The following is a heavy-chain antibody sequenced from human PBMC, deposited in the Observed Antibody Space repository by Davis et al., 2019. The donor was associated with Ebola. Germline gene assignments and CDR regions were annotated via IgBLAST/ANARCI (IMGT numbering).Heavy chain of an antibody. CDR2: ISYDGSNK. V-gene: IGHV3-30-3*01. Sequence: GESLKISCAASGFTFSDYYMSWVRQAPGKGLEWVAVISYDGSNKYYADSVKGRFTISRDNSKNTLYLQMNSLRAEDTAVYYCARETDYNTVTTGHYYYGMDVWGRGTTVTVSS. J-gene: IGHJ6*02. CDR1: GFTFSDYY. D-gene: IGHD4-17*01. CDR3: ARETDYNTVTTGHYYYGMDV.